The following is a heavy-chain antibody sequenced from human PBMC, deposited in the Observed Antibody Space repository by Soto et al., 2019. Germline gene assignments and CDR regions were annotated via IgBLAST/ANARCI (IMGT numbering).Heavy chain of an antibody. CDR2: VNHSGST. CDR1: GGSFSGYY. J-gene: IGHJ5*02. D-gene: IGHD3-3*01. CDR3: ARRGVFGVVKGGLDP. V-gene: IGHV4-34*01. Sequence: SETLSLTCAVYGGSFSGYYWSWIRQPPGKGLEWIGEVNHSGSTNYNPSLKSRVTISVDTSKNQFSLKLSSVTAADTAVYYCARRGVFGVVKGGLDPWGQGTLVTVSS.